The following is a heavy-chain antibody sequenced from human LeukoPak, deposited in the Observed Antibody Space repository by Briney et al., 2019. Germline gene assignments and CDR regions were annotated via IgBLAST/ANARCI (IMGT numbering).Heavy chain of an antibody. CDR1: GGSLSSLY. V-gene: IGHV4-59*08. D-gene: IGHD5-12*01. Sequence: SETLSLICTVSGGSLSSLYWSWVREPPGKGLEWMGYVYNSGSNNYNPSLKSRVTISVDTSKNQLSLKLSSVTAADTAVYYCARHGPQVASGRTYYYYYYYMDVWGKGTTVTVSS. CDR2: VYNSGSN. CDR3: ARHGPQVASGRTYYYYYYYMDV. J-gene: IGHJ6*03.